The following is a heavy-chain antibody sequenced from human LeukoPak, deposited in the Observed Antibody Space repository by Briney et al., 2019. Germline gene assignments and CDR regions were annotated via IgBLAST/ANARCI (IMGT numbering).Heavy chain of an antibody. V-gene: IGHV3-30-3*01. D-gene: IGHD3-22*01. CDR3: AKERSILVLTSFDY. J-gene: IGHJ4*02. CDR2: ISNDGSWK. Sequence: GGSLRLSCAASGFPFSNFYIHWVRQAPGKGLEWVGIISNDGSWKNFADSVKGRSTSSRDNSKNTLYLQMNSLRAEDTAIYFCAKERSILVLTSFDYWGQGTLVTVSS. CDR1: GFPFSNFY.